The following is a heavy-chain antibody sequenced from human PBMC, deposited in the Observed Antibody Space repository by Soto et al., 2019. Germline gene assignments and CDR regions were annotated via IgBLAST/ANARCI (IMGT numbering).Heavy chain of an antibody. CDR1: GSTVTNYA. J-gene: IGHJ4*02. Sequence: QVHLVQSGAEVQKPGASVKVSCKASGSTVTNYAVHWVRHAPGQSLEWMGWMNAGSGDTKSSQKFQGRVTITRDTSASTVYMELSRLTSEDTAIYYCVRGAYDFWSGYQYFDSWGQGSLVTVSA. V-gene: IGHV1-3*01. CDR2: MNAGSGDT. CDR3: VRGAYDFWSGYQYFDS. D-gene: IGHD3-3*01.